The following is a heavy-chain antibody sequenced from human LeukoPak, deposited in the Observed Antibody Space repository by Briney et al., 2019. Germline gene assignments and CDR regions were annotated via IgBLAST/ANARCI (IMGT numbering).Heavy chain of an antibody. CDR1: GGSFGAYY. V-gene: IGHV4-34*01. D-gene: IGHD2-2*01. Sequence: SETLSLTCAVYGGSFGAYYWSWIRQPPGKGLEWIGEINHSGSTNYNPSLKSRVTISVDTSKNQFSLKLSSVTAADTAVYYCARGGRYCSSITCLPSKRYYYYGMDVWGQGTTITVSS. CDR2: INHSGST. J-gene: IGHJ6*02. CDR3: ARGGRYCSSITCLPSKRYYYYGMDV.